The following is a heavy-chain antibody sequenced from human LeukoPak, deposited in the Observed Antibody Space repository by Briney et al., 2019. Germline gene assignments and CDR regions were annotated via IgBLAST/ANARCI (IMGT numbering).Heavy chain of an antibody. D-gene: IGHD1-26*01. CDR1: GGSISSYY. J-gene: IGHJ4*02. CDR3: ARGAYSGSYGY. V-gene: IGHV4-59*01. Sequence: PSETLSLTCTVSGGSISSYYWSWIRQPPGKGREWIGYIYYSGSTNYNPSLKSRVAISVDTSKNQFSLKLSSVTAADTAVYYCARGAYSGSYGYWGQGTLVTVSS. CDR2: IYYSGST.